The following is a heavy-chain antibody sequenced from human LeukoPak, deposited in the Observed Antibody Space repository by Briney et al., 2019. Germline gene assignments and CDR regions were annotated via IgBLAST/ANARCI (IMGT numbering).Heavy chain of an antibody. V-gene: IGHV3-21*01. J-gene: IGHJ4*02. CDR2: ITSSSSYI. CDR3: AGGLWYASGSDY. CDR1: GFTFNTYS. Sequence: GGSLRLSCAASGFTFNTYSMNWVRQAPGKGLEWVSSITSSSSYIYYADSVKGRFIISRDNAKNSLYLQMNSLRAEDTAVYYCAGGLWYASGSDYWGQGTLVTVSS. D-gene: IGHD3-10*01.